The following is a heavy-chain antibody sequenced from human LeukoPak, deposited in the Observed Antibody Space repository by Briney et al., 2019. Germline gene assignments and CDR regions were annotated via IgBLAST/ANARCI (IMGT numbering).Heavy chain of an antibody. CDR2: ISAYNGNT. V-gene: IGHV1-18*01. D-gene: IGHD2-15*01. Sequence: ASVKVSCKASGYTFTSYGISWVRQAPGQGLEWMGWISAYNGNTNYAQKLQGRVTMTTDTSTSTAYMELRSLRSDDTAVYYCARDRFCSGGSCYGDYWGQGTLVTVSS. CDR1: GYTFTSYG. J-gene: IGHJ4*02. CDR3: ARDRFCSGGSCYGDY.